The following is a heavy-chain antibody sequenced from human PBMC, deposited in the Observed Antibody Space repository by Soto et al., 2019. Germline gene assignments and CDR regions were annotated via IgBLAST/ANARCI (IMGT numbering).Heavy chain of an antibody. CDR2: IYYSGST. V-gene: IGHV4-31*03. Sequence: QVQLQESGPGLVKPSQTLSLTCTVSGGSISSGGYYWSWIRQHPGKGLEWIGYIYYSGSTYYNPYLKSRVTISVDTSKNQFSLTLSSVTAADTAVYYCARVPYRNYYDSSGYYYDFDYWGQGTLVTVSS. J-gene: IGHJ4*02. D-gene: IGHD3-22*01. CDR1: GGSISSGGYY. CDR3: ARVPYRNYYDSSGYYYDFDY.